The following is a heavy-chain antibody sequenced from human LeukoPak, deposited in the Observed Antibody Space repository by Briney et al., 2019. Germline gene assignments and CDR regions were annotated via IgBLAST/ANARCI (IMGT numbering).Heavy chain of an antibody. J-gene: IGHJ4*02. V-gene: IGHV1-8*01. CDR2: MNPKSGVT. D-gene: IGHD5-24*01. Sequence: GASVKVSCTASGYTFINYDINWVRQATGQGPEWMGWMNPKSGVTGYARKFQGRVTMTRNISINTAYMELSSLRSEDTAVYYCAREGDGYNFGGFFTNYDYWGQGTLVTVSS. CDR1: GYTFINYD. CDR3: AREGDGYNFGGFFTNYDY.